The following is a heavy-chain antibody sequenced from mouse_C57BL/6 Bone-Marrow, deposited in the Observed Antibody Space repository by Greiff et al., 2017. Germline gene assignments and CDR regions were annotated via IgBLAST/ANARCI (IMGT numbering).Heavy chain of an antibody. CDR2: IYPSDSDT. CDR3: ASGGNAGAWGAYEG. V-gene: IGHV1-69*01. Sequence: QVQLQQPGTELVMPGASVKLSCKASGYAFPSSWLHWVKQRPGQGLEWIGGIYPSDSDTNYNQKFKGKSTLTVDKSSSTAYMQLSSLTSEDSAVYYCASGGNAGAWGAYEGWGTGVTVTV. CDR1: GYAFPSSW. D-gene: IGHD1-1*02. J-gene: IGHJ1*03.